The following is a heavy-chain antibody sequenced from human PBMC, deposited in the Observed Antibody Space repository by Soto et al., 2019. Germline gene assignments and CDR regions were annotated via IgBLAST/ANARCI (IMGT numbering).Heavy chain of an antibody. CDR3: ASTYSSSWYWFDP. V-gene: IGHV2-26*04. CDR2: IFSNDEK. CDR1: GFSLSNAGLG. J-gene: IGHJ5*02. Sequence: QVTVKESGPVVVKPTETLTLTCTVSGFSLSNAGLGVSWIRQPPGKALEWLAHIFSNDEKSYSTSLKSRVTISKDTSKSQVVLTMTNMDPVDTATYYWASTYSSSWYWFDPWGQGTLVTVSS. D-gene: IGHD6-13*01.